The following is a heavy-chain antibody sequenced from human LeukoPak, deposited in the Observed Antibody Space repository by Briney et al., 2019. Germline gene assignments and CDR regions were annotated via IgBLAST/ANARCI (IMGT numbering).Heavy chain of an antibody. CDR3: ARGRWIQLWSPAEYFQH. Sequence: SETLSLTCTVSGGSISTYFWTWIRQPPGKGLEWIGYIDYSAYTNYNPSLKSRVTISVDTSKNQFSLKLSSVTAADTAVYYCARGRWIQLWSPAEYFQHWGQGTLVTVSS. V-gene: IGHV4-59*12. CDR1: GGSISTYF. CDR2: IDYSAYT. J-gene: IGHJ1*01. D-gene: IGHD5-18*01.